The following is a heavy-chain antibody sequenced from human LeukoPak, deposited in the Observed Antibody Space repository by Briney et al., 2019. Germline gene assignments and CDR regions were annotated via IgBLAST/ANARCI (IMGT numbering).Heavy chain of an antibody. CDR3: AKRGVVIRVILVGFHKEAYYFDS. J-gene: IGHJ4*02. CDR2: ISGSGGGT. CDR1: GITLSNYG. D-gene: IGHD3-22*01. Sequence: PGGSLRLSCAVSGITLSNYGMSWVRQAPGKGLEWVAGISGSGGGTNYADSVRGRFTISRDNSKNTLYPQMNSLGAEDTAVYFCAKRGVVIRVILVGFHKEAYYFDSWGQGALVTVSS. V-gene: IGHV3-23*01.